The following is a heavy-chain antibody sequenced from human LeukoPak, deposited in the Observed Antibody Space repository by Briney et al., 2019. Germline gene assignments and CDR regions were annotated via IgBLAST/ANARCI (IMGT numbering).Heavy chain of an antibody. CDR1: GYSISSGYY. CDR2: IYHSGST. V-gene: IGHV4-38-2*02. D-gene: IGHD3-10*01. J-gene: IGHJ4*02. CDR3: ARAQYYGSGITFDY. Sequence: PSETLSLTCTVSGYSISSGYYWGWIRQPPGKGLEWIGSIYHSGSTYYNPSLKSRVTISVDTSKNQFSLKLSSVTAADTAVYYCARAQYYGSGITFDYWGQGTLVTVSS.